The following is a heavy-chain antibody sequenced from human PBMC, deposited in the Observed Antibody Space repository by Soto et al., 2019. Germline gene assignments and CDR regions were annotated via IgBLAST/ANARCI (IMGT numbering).Heavy chain of an antibody. D-gene: IGHD5-12*01. CDR3: VRERREKIHDGYDIDY. V-gene: IGHV4-4*07. Sequence: SETLSLTCTVSGDSISDYYWSWIRQPAGKGLEWIGRIYTTGSTDYNPSLKSRVTISIDMSKNQFSLKVTPMTAADTAVYYCVRERREKIHDGYDIDYWGQGTLVTVSS. CDR1: GDSISDYY. CDR2: IYTTGST. J-gene: IGHJ4*02.